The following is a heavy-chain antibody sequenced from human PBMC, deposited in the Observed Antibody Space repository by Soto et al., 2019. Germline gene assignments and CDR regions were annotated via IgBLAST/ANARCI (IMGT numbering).Heavy chain of an antibody. J-gene: IGHJ5*02. CDR2: INHSGST. V-gene: IGHV4-34*01. CDR3: ARGGPYYGSGSYSNVLGYRNWFDP. D-gene: IGHD3-10*01. Sequence: QVQLQQWGAGLLKPSETLSLTCAVYGGSFSGYYWSWIRQPPGKGLEWIGEINHSGSTNYNPSLKSRVTISVDTSKNQFSLKLSSVTAADTAVYYCARGGPYYGSGSYSNVLGYRNWFDPWGQGTLVTVSS. CDR1: GGSFSGYY.